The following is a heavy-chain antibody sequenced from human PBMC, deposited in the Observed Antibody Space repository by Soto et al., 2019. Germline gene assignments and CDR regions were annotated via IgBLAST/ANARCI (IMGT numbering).Heavy chain of an antibody. J-gene: IGHJ4*02. CDR1: GYTFTSYG. CDR3: ARDRPEQQLAFDY. Sequence: QVQLVPSGAEVKKPGASVKVSCRASGYTFTSYGISWVRQAPGQGLEWMGWISAYNGNTNYSQKLQGRVTMTTDTSTSTAYMVLRRMGSDDAAVYYCARDRPEQQLAFDYWGQGTLVTVSS. V-gene: IGHV1-18*01. D-gene: IGHD6-13*01. CDR2: ISAYNGNT.